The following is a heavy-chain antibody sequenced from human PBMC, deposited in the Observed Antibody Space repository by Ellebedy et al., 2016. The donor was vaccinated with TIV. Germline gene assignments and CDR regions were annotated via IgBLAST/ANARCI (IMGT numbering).Heavy chain of an antibody. V-gene: IGHV1-18*04. Sequence: AASVKVSCKASGYTFIGYSLHWVRQAPGQGLEWMGWISAYNGNTNYAQKLQVRVTMTTDTSTSTAYMEVRSLRSDDTAVYYCARTNYDRAFDYWGQGTLVTVSS. CDR3: ARTNYDRAFDY. D-gene: IGHD3-22*01. J-gene: IGHJ4*02. CDR2: ISAYNGNT. CDR1: GYTFIGYS.